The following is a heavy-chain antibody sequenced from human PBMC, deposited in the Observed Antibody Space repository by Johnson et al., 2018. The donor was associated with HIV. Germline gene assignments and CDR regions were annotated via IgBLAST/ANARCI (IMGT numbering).Heavy chain of an antibody. CDR2: ISYDGSNK. D-gene: IGHD3-22*01. CDR1: GFTFTSFA. V-gene: IGHV3-30-3*01. Sequence: VQLVESGGGVVQPGTSLRLSCAASGFTFTSFAMHWVRQAPGKGLAWVGFISYDGSNKYFTDSVRGRFTISRDNSRNTLFLQMNSLRAEDTGVYYCVRRFYDSSAFDIWGQGTLVTVSS. J-gene: IGHJ3*02. CDR3: VRRFYDSSAFDI.